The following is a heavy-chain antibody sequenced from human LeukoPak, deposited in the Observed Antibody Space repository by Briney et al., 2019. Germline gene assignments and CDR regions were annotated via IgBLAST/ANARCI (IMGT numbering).Heavy chain of an antibody. D-gene: IGHD2-2*01. Sequence: PGGSLRLSCAASGFTFSSYAMSWVRHAPGKGLEWVSAISGSGGSTYYADSVKGRFTISRHNSKNTLYLPMNSLRAEDTDVYYCAKENVVVVPAAGLDYWGQGTLVTVSS. CDR3: AKENVVVVPAAGLDY. J-gene: IGHJ4*02. V-gene: IGHV3-23*01. CDR2: ISGSGGST. CDR1: GFTFSSYA.